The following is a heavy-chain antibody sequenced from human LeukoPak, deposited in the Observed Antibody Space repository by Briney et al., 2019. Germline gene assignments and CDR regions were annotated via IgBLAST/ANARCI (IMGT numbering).Heavy chain of an antibody. J-gene: IGHJ4*02. V-gene: IGHV3-23*05. D-gene: IGHD1-14*01. CDR2: INTKGRTT. CDR3: AKHPESGNFDY. CDR1: GFTFSSYV. Sequence: PGGSLRISGAASGFTFSSYVMSWVRQAPGKGLEWVSIINTKGRTTYYAHSVKGRFTISRDNSKNTLYLQMNSLRAEDTAVYYCAKHPESGNFDYWGRGTLVTVSS.